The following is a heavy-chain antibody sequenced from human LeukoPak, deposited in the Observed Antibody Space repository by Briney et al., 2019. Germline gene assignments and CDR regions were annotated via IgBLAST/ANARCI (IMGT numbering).Heavy chain of an antibody. CDR3: ARDNIFGVVSD. CDR2: INAGNGNT. V-gene: IGHV1-3*01. CDR1: GYTFTSYA. Sequence: ASVKVSCKESGYTFTSYAMHWVRQAPGQRLEWMGWINAGNGNTKYSQKFQGRVTITADESTSTAYMELSSLRSEDTAVYYCARDNIFGVVSDWGQGTLVTVSS. J-gene: IGHJ4*02. D-gene: IGHD3-3*01.